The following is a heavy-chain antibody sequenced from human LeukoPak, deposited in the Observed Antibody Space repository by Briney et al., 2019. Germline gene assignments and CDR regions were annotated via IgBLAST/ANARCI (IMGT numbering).Heavy chain of an antibody. J-gene: IGHJ4*02. V-gene: IGHV4-38-2*02. D-gene: IGHD4-17*01. CDR2: INHSGST. Sequence: PSETLSLTCTVSGYSISSGYYWSWIRQPPGKGLEWIGEINHSGSTNYNPSLKSRITISVDTSKNQFSLKLSSVTAADTAVYYCAREPTTVTTYDYWGQGTLVTVSS. CDR1: GYSISSGYY. CDR3: AREPTTVTTYDY.